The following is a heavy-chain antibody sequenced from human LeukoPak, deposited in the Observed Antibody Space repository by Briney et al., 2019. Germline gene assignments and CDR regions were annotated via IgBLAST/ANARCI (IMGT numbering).Heavy chain of an antibody. CDR1: GFTFCSYS. Sequence: GGSLRLSCAASGFTFCSYSMNWVRQAPGKGLEWVSSISSSSSYIYYADSVKGRLTISRDNAKNSLYLQMNSLRAEDTAVYYCARGTYYYDSSGRFDPWGQGTLVTVSS. D-gene: IGHD3-22*01. CDR2: ISSSSSYI. V-gene: IGHV3-21*01. J-gene: IGHJ5*02. CDR3: ARGTYYYDSSGRFDP.